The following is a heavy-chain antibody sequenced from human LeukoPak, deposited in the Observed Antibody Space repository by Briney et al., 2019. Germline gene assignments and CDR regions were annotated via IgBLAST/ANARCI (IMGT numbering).Heavy chain of an antibody. Sequence: SQTLSLTCTVSGGSISSGSYYWSWIRQPAGKGLEWIGRVYSSGSTDYNPSLKSRLSISVDTSKIQFSLRLSSVTVADTAVYYCARTPLRGATFFTSYPNWFDTWGQGTLVTVSS. D-gene: IGHD3-10*01. CDR3: ARTPLRGATFFTSYPNWFDT. CDR1: GGSISSGSYY. CDR2: VYSSGST. J-gene: IGHJ5*02. V-gene: IGHV4-61*02.